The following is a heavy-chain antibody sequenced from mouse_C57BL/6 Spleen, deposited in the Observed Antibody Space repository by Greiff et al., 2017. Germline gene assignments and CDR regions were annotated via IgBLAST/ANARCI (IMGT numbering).Heavy chain of an antibody. V-gene: IGHV1-76*01. CDR2: IYPGSGNT. Sequence: VQLQQSGAELVRPGASVKLSCKASGYTFTDYYINWVKQRPGQGLEWIARIYPGSGNTYYNEKFKGKATLTAEKSSSTAYMQLSSLTSEDSAVYFCARDGDYDAFFAYWGQGTLVTVSA. CDR1: GYTFTDYY. CDR3: ARDGDYDAFFAY. D-gene: IGHD2-4*01. J-gene: IGHJ3*01.